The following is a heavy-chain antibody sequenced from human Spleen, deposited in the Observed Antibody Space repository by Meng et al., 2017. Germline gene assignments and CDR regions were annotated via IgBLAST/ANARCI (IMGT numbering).Heavy chain of an antibody. CDR1: GFTVSSNY. Sequence: GESLKISCAASGFTVSSNYMSWVRQAPGKGLEWVSVIYSGGSTYYADSVKGRFTISRDNSKNTLYLQMNSLRAEDTAVYYCARDTGGYYDSSGYYYFDYWGQGTLVTVSS. CDR3: ARDTGGYYDSSGYYYFDY. V-gene: IGHV3-66*02. J-gene: IGHJ4*02. CDR2: IYSGGST. D-gene: IGHD3-22*01.